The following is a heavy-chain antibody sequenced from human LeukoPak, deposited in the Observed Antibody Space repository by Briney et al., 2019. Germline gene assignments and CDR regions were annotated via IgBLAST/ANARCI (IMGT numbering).Heavy chain of an antibody. CDR1: GGSFSGYY. CDR2: INHSGST. CDR3: ARNVSRGEPGGAFDI. V-gene: IGHV4-34*01. D-gene: IGHD3-16*01. Sequence: SETLSLTCAVYGGSFSGYYWSWIRQPPGKGLEWIGEINHSGSTNYNPSLKSRVTVSVDTSKNQFSLKLSSVTAADSAMYYCARNVSRGEPGGAFDIWGQGTMVTVSS. J-gene: IGHJ3*02.